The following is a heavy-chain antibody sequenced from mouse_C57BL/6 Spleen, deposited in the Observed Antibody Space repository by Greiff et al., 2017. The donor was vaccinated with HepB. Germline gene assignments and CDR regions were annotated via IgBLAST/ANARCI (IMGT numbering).Heavy chain of an antibody. V-gene: IGHV7-3*01. CDR1: GFTFTDYY. CDR3: ARYGYDGYYAMDY. CDR2: IRNKANGYTT. D-gene: IGHD2-2*01. Sequence: EVKLMESGGGLVQPGGSLSLSCAASGFTFTDYYMSWVRQPPGKALEWLGFIRNKANGYTTEYSASVKGRFTISRDNSQSILYLQMNALRAEDSATYYCARYGYDGYYAMDYWGQGPSVTVSS. J-gene: IGHJ4*01.